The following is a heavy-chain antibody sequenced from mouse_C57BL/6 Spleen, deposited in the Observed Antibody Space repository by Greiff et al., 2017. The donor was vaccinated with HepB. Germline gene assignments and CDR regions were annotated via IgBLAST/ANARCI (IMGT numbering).Heavy chain of an antibody. V-gene: IGHV1-81*01. CDR1: GYTFTSYG. CDR2: IYPRSGNT. CDR3: ARCYYDYSFDY. D-gene: IGHD2-4*01. J-gene: IGHJ2*01. Sequence: VQLQQSGAELARPGASVKLSCKASGYTFTSYGISWVKQRTGQGLEWIGEIYPRSGNTYYNEKFKGKATLTADKSSSTAYMKLRSLTSEDSAVYFCARCYYDYSFDYWGQGTTLTVSS.